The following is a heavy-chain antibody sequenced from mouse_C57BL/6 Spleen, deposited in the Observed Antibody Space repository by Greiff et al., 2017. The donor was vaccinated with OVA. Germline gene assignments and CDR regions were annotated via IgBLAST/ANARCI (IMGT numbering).Heavy chain of an antibody. Sequence: VQLQQPGAELVKPGASVKMSCKASGYTFTSYWITWVKQRPGQGLEWIGDFYPGSGSTNYNEKFKSKATLTVDTSSSTAYMQLSSLTSEDSAVYDGAREGAYDYGSSYRYFADWGKGTLVTVSA. CDR1: GYTFTSYW. J-gene: IGHJ3*01. V-gene: IGHV1-55*01. CDR2: FYPGSGST. D-gene: IGHD1-1*01. CDR3: AREGAYDYGSSYRYFAD.